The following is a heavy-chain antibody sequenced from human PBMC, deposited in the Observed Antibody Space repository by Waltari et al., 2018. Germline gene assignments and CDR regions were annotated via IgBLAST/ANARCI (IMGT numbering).Heavy chain of an antibody. Sequence: EVQLVESGGGLIQPGGSLRLSCAASGFTVSSNYMSWVRQAPGKGLDWVSVIYSGGSTYYADSGKGRFTISRDNSKNTLYLQMNSLRAEDTAVYYCARSSSGLPSEFDYWGQGTLVTVSS. J-gene: IGHJ4*02. V-gene: IGHV3-53*01. CDR1: GFTVSSNY. CDR2: IYSGGST. CDR3: ARSSSGLPSEFDY. D-gene: IGHD6-6*01.